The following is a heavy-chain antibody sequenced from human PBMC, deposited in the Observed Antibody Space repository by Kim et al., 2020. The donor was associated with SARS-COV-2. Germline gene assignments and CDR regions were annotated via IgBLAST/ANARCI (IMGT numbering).Heavy chain of an antibody. Sequence: ASVKVSCKASGYTFTSYGISWVRQAPGQGLEWMGWISAYHGNTNYAQKLQGRVTMTTDTSTSTAYMELRSLRSDDTAVYYCARDGVVAATLNYYYGMDVWGQGTTVTVSS. V-gene: IGHV1-18*01. J-gene: IGHJ6*02. CDR3: ARDGVVAATLNYYYGMDV. CDR1: GYTFTSYG. D-gene: IGHD2-15*01. CDR2: ISAYHGNT.